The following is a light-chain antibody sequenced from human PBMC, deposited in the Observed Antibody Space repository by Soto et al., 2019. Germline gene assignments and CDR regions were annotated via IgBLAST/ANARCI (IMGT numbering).Light chain of an antibody. CDR2: EVS. CDR1: SSDVGGHNY. Sequence: QSALTQPASVAGSPGQSITISCTGTSSDVGGHNYVSWYQQHPGKARKLRIYEVSNRPSGISNRFSGSKSGNTASLTISGLQAEDESDYYCSSYTSDSVLFGGGTKVTVL. J-gene: IGLJ2*01. V-gene: IGLV2-14*01. CDR3: SSYTSDSVL.